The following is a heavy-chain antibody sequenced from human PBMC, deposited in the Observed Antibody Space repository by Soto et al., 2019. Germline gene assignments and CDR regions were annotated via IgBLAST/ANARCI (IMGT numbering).Heavy chain of an antibody. CDR1: GYTFTSYG. V-gene: IGHV1-18*01. CDR2: ISAYNGNT. Sequence: QVQLMQSGAEVKKPGASVKVSCKASGYTFTSYGISWVRQAPGQGLEWMGWISAYNGNTNYAQKLQGRVTMTTDTSTSTAYMELRSLRSDDTAVYYCAREKRRDIAAAGFDYWGQGTLVTVSS. CDR3: AREKRRDIAAAGFDY. D-gene: IGHD6-13*01. J-gene: IGHJ4*02.